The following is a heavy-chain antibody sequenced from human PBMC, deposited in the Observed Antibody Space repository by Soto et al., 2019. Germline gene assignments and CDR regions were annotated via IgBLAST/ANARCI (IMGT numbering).Heavy chain of an antibody. D-gene: IGHD2-2*02. CDR1: GGSINSAAYY. CDR2: IFHSGST. J-gene: IGHJ4*02. CDR3: AREYTYGSNFFDC. V-gene: IGHV4-31*03. Sequence: SETLFLTFTVSGGSINSAAYYWSWIRPHPGKGLEWIGYIFHSGSTYYNPSLKSRVIISVDTSKNQFSLSLTSVTAADTAVYYCAREYTYGSNFFDCWGQGALVTVSS.